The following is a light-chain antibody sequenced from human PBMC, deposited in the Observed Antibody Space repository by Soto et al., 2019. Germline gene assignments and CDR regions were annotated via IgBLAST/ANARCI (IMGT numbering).Light chain of an antibody. CDR3: QQYHRWPPLT. J-gene: IGKJ3*01. V-gene: IGKV3-15*01. CDR1: QSVTIN. CDR2: GAS. Sequence: IVMTQSPATLSVSPGERATLSCRASQSVTINLAWYQQKPGQAPRLLIYGASTRATGIPARFSGSGSGTEFTLTISSLQPEDFAVYYCQQYHRWPPLTFGPGTKVDIK.